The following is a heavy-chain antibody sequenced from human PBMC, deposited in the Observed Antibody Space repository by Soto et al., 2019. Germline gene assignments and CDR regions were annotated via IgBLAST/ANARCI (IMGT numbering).Heavy chain of an antibody. J-gene: IGHJ6*02. D-gene: IGHD6-13*01. V-gene: IGHV1-69*13. CDR1: GGTFSGYF. CDR2: IIPVFGTA. Sequence: ASVKVSCKVSGGTFSGYFINWVRQAPGQGLEWVGGIIPVFGTASYAEKFQGRVTITADESTSTAYMELSRLRSDDTAVYYCARETPSAAAAYYYYGLDVWGQGTTVTVSS. CDR3: ARETPSAAAAYYYYGLDV.